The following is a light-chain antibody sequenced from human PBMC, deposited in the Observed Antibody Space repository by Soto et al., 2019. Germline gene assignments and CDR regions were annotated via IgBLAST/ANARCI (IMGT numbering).Light chain of an antibody. Sequence: DIQMTQYPSTLSASVGDRVTITCRASQSISSWLAWYQKKPGEAPKLLIYDASSLESGVPSRFSGTGSGTEFTLTISSMQPDDFATYYCQQYNSWTFGQGTKVDI. CDR3: QQYNSWT. J-gene: IGKJ1*01. CDR2: DAS. CDR1: QSISSW. V-gene: IGKV1-5*01.